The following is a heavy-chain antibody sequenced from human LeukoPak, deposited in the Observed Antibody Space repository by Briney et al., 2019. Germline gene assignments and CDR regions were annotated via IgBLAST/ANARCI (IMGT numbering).Heavy chain of an antibody. D-gene: IGHD3-10*01. CDR3: VRDKAELLWFGELPDYFDY. V-gene: IGHV1-69*13. CDR2: IIPIFGTA. J-gene: IGHJ4*02. CDR1: GGTFSSYA. Sequence: ASVKVSCKASGGTFSSYAISWVRQAPGQGLEWMGGIIPIFGTANYAQKFQGRVTITADESTSTAYMELSSLRSEDTAVYYCVRDKAELLWFGELPDYFDYWGQGTLVTVSS.